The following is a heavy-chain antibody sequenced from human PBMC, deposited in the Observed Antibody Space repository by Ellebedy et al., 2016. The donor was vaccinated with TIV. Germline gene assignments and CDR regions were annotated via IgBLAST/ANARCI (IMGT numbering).Heavy chain of an antibody. CDR2: IYPGDSDT. CDR3: ARRVAVAGTNFDY. CDR1: GYSFTNYW. D-gene: IGHD6-19*01. J-gene: IGHJ4*02. V-gene: IGHV5-51*01. Sequence: GESLKISCTGSGYSFTNYWIGWVRQMPGKGLEWMGIIYPGDSDTRYSPSFPGQVTISADKSISTVYLQWSSLKASDTAMYYCARRVAVAGTNFDYWGQGTLVTVSS.